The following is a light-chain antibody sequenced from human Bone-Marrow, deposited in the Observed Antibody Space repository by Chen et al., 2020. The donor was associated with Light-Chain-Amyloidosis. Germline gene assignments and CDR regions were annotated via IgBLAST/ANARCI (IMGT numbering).Light chain of an antibody. Sequence: SYLLTQPSSVSVAPGQMATIACGGNHIGSTSVHWYQQTPGQAPLLVVEDDSDRPSGIAERLSCSTSRTTAAVTISRVEAGDEADYYCQVWDRSSDRPVFGGGTKLTVL. CDR1: HIGSTS. J-gene: IGLJ3*02. V-gene: IGLV3-21*02. CDR3: QVWDRSSDRPV. CDR2: DDS.